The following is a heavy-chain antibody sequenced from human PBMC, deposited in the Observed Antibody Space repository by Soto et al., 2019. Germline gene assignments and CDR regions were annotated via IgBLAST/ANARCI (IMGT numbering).Heavy chain of an antibody. Sequence: LRLSCAASGFTFSNYNMNWVRQAPGKGLEWVSHIGGARSTAIYYADSVKGRFTISRDNAENSLFLQLNSLRDEDTAVYYCARDFGYDDVWGQGTTVTVSS. CDR2: IGGARSTAI. D-gene: IGHD3-22*01. CDR3: ARDFGYDDV. J-gene: IGHJ6*02. V-gene: IGHV3-48*02. CDR1: GFTFSNYN.